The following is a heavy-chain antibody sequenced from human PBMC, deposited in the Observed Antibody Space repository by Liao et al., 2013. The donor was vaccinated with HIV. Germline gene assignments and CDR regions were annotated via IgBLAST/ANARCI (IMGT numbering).Heavy chain of an antibody. V-gene: IGHV4-39*07. D-gene: IGHD3-22*01. Sequence: QVNLQESGPGLVKPSETLSLRCSVSGGSINSGYYYWGWIRQPPGKGLEWIGIIHYSGSTYYNPSLKSRVTISVDTSKNQFSLKLSSVTAADTAVYYCASDKYYYDRSGLNRWGQGILVTVSS. CDR1: GGSINSGYYY. J-gene: IGHJ5*02. CDR2: IHYSGST. CDR3: ASDKYYYDRSGLNR.